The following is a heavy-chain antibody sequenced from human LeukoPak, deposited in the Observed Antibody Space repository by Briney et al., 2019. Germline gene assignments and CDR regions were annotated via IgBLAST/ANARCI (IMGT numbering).Heavy chain of an antibody. CDR2: ISSGSSTI. CDR1: GFTFSSYS. D-gene: IGHD3-10*01. J-gene: IGHJ3*02. V-gene: IGHV3-48*01. Sequence: PGGSLRLSCAASGFTFSSYSMNWVRQAPGKGLEWVSYISSGSSTIHYADSVKGRFTISRDNAKNSLYLQMNSLRAEDTAVYYCARDLGDWFGEAFDIWGQGTMVTVSS. CDR3: ARDLGDWFGEAFDI.